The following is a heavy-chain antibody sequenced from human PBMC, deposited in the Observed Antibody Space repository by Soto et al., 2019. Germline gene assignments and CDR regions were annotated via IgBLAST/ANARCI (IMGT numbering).Heavy chain of an antibody. CDR1: GYTFTSYG. CDR3: TRDRAVVVITDWFDP. J-gene: IGHJ5*02. CDR2: ISAYNGNT. V-gene: IGHV1-18*01. D-gene: IGHD3-22*01. Sequence: QVQLVQSGAEVKKPGASVKVSCKASGYTFTSYGISWVRQAPGQGLEWMGWISAYNGNTNYAQKLQGRVTMTTDTSTSTAYMELRSLRSDDTAVYYCTRDRAVVVITDWFDPWGQGTLVTVSS.